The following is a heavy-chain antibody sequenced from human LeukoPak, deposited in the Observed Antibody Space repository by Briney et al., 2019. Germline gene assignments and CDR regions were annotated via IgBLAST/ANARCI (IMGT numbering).Heavy chain of an antibody. J-gene: IGHJ4*02. Sequence: PGGSLRLSCAASGFTFSNYWMHWVRQAPGKGLEWVSRINERATIISYADSVKCRFTISRENARNTLYLQMNSLTAEDTAVYYCVRDLILVWTPGDDFDHWGQGTLVTVSS. CDR3: VRDLILVWTPGDDFDH. V-gene: IGHV3-74*01. CDR2: INERATII. D-gene: IGHD3-16*01. CDR1: GFTFSNYW.